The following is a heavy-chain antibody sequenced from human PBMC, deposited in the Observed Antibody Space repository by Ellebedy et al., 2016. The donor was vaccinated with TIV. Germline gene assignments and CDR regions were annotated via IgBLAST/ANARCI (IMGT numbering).Heavy chain of an antibody. Sequence: GESLKISXAASGFTFSSYGMHWVRQAPGKGLEWVAVIWYDGSNKYYADSVKGRFTISRDNSKNTLYLQMNSLRAEDTAVYYCARDPTAMVTLYYFDYWGQGTLVTVSS. D-gene: IGHD5-18*01. V-gene: IGHV3-33*08. CDR3: ARDPTAMVTLYYFDY. CDR1: GFTFSSYG. J-gene: IGHJ4*02. CDR2: IWYDGSNK.